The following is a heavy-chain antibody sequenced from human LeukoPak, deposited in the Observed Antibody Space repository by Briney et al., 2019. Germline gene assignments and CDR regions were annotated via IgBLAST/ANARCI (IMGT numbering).Heavy chain of an antibody. CDR3: ARETKFYDILTGYPLNWFDP. CDR2: IIPIFGTT. J-gene: IGHJ5*02. CDR1: GGTFNSYA. V-gene: IGHV1-69*06. D-gene: IGHD3-9*01. Sequence: GSSVKVSCKASGGTFNSYAISWVRQAPGQGLEWMGGIIPIFGTTNYARKFRGRVTLTADKSTRTAYMELSSLRSEDTAVYYCARETKFYDILTGYPLNWFDPWGQGTLVTVSS.